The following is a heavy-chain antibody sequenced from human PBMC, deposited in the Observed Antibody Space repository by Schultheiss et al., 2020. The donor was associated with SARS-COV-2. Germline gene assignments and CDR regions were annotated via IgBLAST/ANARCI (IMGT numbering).Heavy chain of an antibody. J-gene: IGHJ4*02. CDR3: ARGVTTLGTSYYFDY. Sequence: GGSLRLSCAASGFTFSSYWMSWVRQAPGKGLEWVSVIYSGGSTYYADSVKGRFTISRDNSKNTLYLQMNSLRAEDTAVYYCARGVTTLGTSYYFDYWGQGTLVTVSS. CDR1: GFTFSSYW. D-gene: IGHD4-11*01. CDR2: IYSGGST. V-gene: IGHV3-66*02.